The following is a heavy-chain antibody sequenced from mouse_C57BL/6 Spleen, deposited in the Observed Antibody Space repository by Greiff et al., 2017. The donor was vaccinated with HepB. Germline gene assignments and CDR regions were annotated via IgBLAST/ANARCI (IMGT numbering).Heavy chain of an antibody. Sequence: VQLQQSGPELVKPGASVKISCKASGYSFTGYYMNWVKQSPEKSLEWIGEINPSTGGTTYNQKFKAKATLTVDKSSSTAYMQLKSLTSEDSAVYYCALYYYGSLYYFDYWGQGTTLTVSS. D-gene: IGHD1-1*01. V-gene: IGHV1-42*01. CDR1: GYSFTGYY. J-gene: IGHJ2*01. CDR3: ALYYYGSLYYFDY. CDR2: INPSTGGT.